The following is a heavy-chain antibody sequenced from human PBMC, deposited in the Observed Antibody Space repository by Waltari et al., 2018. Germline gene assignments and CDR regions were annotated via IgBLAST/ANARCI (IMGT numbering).Heavy chain of an antibody. Sequence: EVQLLESGGGLVQPGGSLSLSCAAAGFTFSHSAMSWARQAPGKGLERVSAISGSGGSTSYADSVKGRFSISRDNSKNTLYLQIDTLRAEDTAVYYCAKMLGGSYSIDYYYMAVWGKGTTVTISS. CDR2: ISGSGGST. V-gene: IGHV3-23*01. CDR3: AKMLGGSYSIDYYYMAV. CDR1: GFTFSHSA. J-gene: IGHJ6*03. D-gene: IGHD1-26*01.